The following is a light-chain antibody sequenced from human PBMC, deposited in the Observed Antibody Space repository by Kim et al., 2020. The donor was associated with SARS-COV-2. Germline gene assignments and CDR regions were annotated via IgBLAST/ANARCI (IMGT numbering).Light chain of an antibody. CDR3: QQYDNVPYT. CDR1: QDISTY. CDR2: DAS. V-gene: IGKV1-33*01. Sequence: DIQMTQSPSSLSPSVGDRVTITCQASQDISTYLNWYQQKPGKGPKLLIYDASHLETGVPSRFSGSGSGTDFTLTISSLQPEDIATYYCQQYDNVPYTFGQGTKLEI. J-gene: IGKJ2*01.